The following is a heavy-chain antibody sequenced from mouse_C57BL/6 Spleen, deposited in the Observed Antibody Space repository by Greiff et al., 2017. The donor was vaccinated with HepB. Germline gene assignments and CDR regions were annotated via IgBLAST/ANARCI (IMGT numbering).Heavy chain of an antibody. Sequence: QVQLQQPGAELVMPGASVKLSCKASGYTFTSYWMHWVKQRPGQGLEWIGEIDPSDSYTNYNQKFKGKSTLTVDKSSSTAYMQLSSLTSEDSAVSYCARGSKDFDYWGQGTTLTVSS. V-gene: IGHV1-69*01. CDR1: GYTFTSYW. CDR3: ARGSKDFDY. J-gene: IGHJ2*01. CDR2: IDPSDSYT.